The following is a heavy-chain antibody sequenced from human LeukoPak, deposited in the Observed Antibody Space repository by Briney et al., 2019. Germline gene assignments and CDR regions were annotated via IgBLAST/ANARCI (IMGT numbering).Heavy chain of an antibody. CDR3: VRDGVGSGGDFDY. CDR2: INSDVSDT. Sequence: GGSLRLSCSASGFTFSGHWMHWVGPAPGQGLVWVSHINSDVSDTTYADSVKGRFTISRDNAKNTLYLQLNSLRVEDTAVYYCVRDGVGSGGDFDYWGEGTLVTVSS. D-gene: IGHD3-3*01. J-gene: IGHJ4*02. V-gene: IGHV3-74*03. CDR1: GFTFSGHW.